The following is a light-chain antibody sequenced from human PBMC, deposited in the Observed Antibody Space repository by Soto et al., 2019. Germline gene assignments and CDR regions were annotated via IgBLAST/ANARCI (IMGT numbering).Light chain of an antibody. Sequence: SVLTQSPGTLSLSPGERATLSCRASQSFSNTYLAWYQQKPGQAPRLLISGASSRATGIPDRFSGSGSGTDFSLTISRLEPEDFAVYYCQQHGTSPELTFGGGTKVDI. CDR1: QSFSNTY. J-gene: IGKJ4*01. CDR3: QQHGTSPELT. V-gene: IGKV3-20*01. CDR2: GAS.